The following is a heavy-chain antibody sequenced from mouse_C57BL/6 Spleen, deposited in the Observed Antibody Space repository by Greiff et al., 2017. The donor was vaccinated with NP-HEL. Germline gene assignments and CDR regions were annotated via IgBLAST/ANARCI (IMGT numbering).Heavy chain of an antibody. D-gene: IGHD2-3*01. V-gene: IGHV5-4*01. Sequence: EVHLVESGGGLVKPGGSLKLSCAASGFTFSSYAMSWVRQTPEKRLEWVATISDGGSYTYYPDNVKGRFTISRDNAKNNLYLQMSHLKSEDTAMYYCARVYDGYYPYAMDYWGQGTSVTVSS. CDR3: ARVYDGYYPYAMDY. J-gene: IGHJ4*01. CDR1: GFTFSSYA. CDR2: ISDGGSYT.